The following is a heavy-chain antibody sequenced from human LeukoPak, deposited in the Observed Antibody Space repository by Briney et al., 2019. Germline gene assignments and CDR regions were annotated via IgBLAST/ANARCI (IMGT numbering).Heavy chain of an antibody. V-gene: IGHV4-59*12. CDR3: ARDAKYYFGSRTYFFFEY. Sequence: SETLSLTCTVSGGSISSYYWSWIRQPPGKGLEWIGYIYYSGSTNYNPSLKSRVTMSVDTSKNQFSLKLSSVTAADTAIYYCARDAKYYFGSRTYFFFEYWGQGTLLTVSS. CDR1: GGSISSYY. D-gene: IGHD3-10*01. J-gene: IGHJ4*02. CDR2: IYYSGST.